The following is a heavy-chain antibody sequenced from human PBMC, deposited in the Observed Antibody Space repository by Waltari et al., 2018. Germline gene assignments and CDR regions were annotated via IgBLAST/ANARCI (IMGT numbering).Heavy chain of an antibody. J-gene: IGHJ3*02. Sequence: EVQLVESGGGLVKPGGSLRLSWSASGFTFRSYSMNWVRQAPGKGLEWVSSISSSSSYIYYADSVKGRFTISRDNAKNSLYLQMNSLRAEDTAVYYCARGDAFDIWGQGTMVTVSS. CDR1: GFTFRSYS. V-gene: IGHV3-21*01. CDR2: ISSSSSYI. CDR3: ARGDAFDI.